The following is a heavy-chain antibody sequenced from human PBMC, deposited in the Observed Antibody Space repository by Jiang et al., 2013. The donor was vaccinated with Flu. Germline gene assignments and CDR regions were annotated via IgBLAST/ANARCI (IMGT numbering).Heavy chain of an antibody. CDR3: AREASSGYVPPGHHDAFDI. V-gene: IGHV4-61*02. CDR2: IYTSGST. Sequence: GSGLVKPSETLSLTCTVSGGYISSSNYYWSWIRQPAGKGLEWIGRIYTSGSTNYNPSLKSRVTISVDTSKNQFSLKLSSVTAADTAVYYCAREASSGYVPPGHHDAFDIWGQGTMVTVSS. D-gene: IGHD3-22*01. J-gene: IGHJ3*02. CDR1: GGYISSSNYY.